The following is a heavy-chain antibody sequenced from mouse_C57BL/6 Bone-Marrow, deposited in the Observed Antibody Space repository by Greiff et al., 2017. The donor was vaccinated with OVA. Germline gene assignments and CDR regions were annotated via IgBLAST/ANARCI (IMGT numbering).Heavy chain of an antibody. CDR1: GFTFSDFY. V-gene: IGHV5-12*01. CDR3: ARLDAMDY. J-gene: IGHJ4*01. Sequence: EVMLVESGGGLVQPGGSLKLSCAASGFTFSDFYMYWIRQTPEKRLEWVAYISNGGGSTYYPDTVKGRFTISRDNAKNTLYLQISRLKAEDTAMYYCARLDAMDYWGQGTSVTVSA. CDR2: ISNGGGST.